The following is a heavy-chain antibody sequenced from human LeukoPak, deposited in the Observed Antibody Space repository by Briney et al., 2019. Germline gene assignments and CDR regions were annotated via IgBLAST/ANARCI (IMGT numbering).Heavy chain of an antibody. CDR1: RLTFSRYW. V-gene: IGHV3-7*01. J-gene: IGHJ4*02. Sequence: GRSRRLSCAASRLTFSRYWMTWVSQAPGKGMEWVGNINPDGTKKYYLDSVKGRFNLTRDNAKNSMYLQMNSLRAEDTAVYFCASGYSGYLYLDYWGQGTLVTVSS. D-gene: IGHD5-12*01. CDR3: ASGYSGYLYLDY. CDR2: INPDGTKK.